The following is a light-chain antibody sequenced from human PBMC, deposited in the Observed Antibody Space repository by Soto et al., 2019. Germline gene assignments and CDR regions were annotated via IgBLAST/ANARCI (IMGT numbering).Light chain of an antibody. CDR1: SSDIGGYNY. J-gene: IGLJ2*01. Sequence: QSALTQSASVSGSPGQSITISCTGTSSDIGGYNYVSWYQQHPDKAPKLMLFEVSNRPSGVSNRFSGSESGNTASLTISGLLPEDEANYYCSSYTTSNTVACGRGTKRTVL. CDR3: SSYTTSNTVA. CDR2: EVS. V-gene: IGLV2-14*01.